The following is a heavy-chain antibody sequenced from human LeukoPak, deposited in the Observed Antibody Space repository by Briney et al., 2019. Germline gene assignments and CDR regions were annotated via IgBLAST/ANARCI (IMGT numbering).Heavy chain of an antibody. CDR3: AKLGCTGTICYANY. Sequence: GRSLRLSCAASGLIFSNYGMHWVRQAPGKGLQWVAFISYDGNTEYVGDSVKGRFTISRDNSKNTLYLQMYSLRAEDTALYYCAKLGCTGTICYANYWGQGTLVTVSS. CDR2: ISYDGNTE. D-gene: IGHD2-2*01. J-gene: IGHJ4*02. V-gene: IGHV3-30*18. CDR1: GLIFSNYG.